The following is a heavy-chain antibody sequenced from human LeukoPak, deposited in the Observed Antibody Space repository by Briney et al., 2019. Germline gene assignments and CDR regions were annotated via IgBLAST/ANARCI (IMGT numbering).Heavy chain of an antibody. Sequence: SVKVSYKACGGTFISYAISWVRQDPAQGLEWMGRIIPTFGTANYAQTFQGRVTITTDESTSTAYVELSSLRSEDTAGYYCARAGSPNYYYYYFMDVWGKGTTVTVSS. CDR3: ARAGSPNYYYYYFMDV. CDR2: IIPTFGTA. V-gene: IGHV1-69*05. CDR1: GGTFISYA. J-gene: IGHJ6*03. D-gene: IGHD1-14*01.